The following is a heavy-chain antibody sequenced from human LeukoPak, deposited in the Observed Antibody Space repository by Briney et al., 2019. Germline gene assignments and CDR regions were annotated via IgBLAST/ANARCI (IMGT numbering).Heavy chain of an antibody. Sequence: SETLSLTCTVSGYSISSGYYWGWIRQPPGKGLEWTGSIDHSGSTYYNPSLKSRITISVDTSKNQFSLKLGSVTAADTAVYYCARHPDLGWFGEAHDWFDPWGQGTLVTVSS. J-gene: IGHJ5*02. D-gene: IGHD3-10*01. CDR3: ARHPDLGWFGEAHDWFDP. CDR2: IDHSGST. CDR1: GYSISSGYY. V-gene: IGHV4-38-2*02.